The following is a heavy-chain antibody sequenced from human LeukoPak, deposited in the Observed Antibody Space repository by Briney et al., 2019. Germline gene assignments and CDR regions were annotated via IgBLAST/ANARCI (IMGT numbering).Heavy chain of an antibody. D-gene: IGHD1-26*01. CDR2: INSDGSST. Sequence: GGSLRLSFAASGFPFSSYWMHWVRQAPGKGLLCVSRINSDGSSTIYPDSVKGRFTISRDNAKNTLYLQMNSLRAEDTAVYYCARGVVGARFDPWGQGTLVTVSS. CDR3: ARGVVGARFDP. V-gene: IGHV3-74*01. J-gene: IGHJ5*02. CDR1: GFPFSSYW.